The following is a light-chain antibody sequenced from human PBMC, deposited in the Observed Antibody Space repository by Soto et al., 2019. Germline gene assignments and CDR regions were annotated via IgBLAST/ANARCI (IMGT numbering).Light chain of an antibody. Sequence: EIVMTQARVTLSVSPGERATLACGASQFVSSNSAWYQQKPGQAPRLLIYGASTRATGIPARFSGSGSGAEFTLTISYLQSEDFAVYFCQQYHNWPPITFGQGTRLEIK. V-gene: IGKV3D-15*01. CDR3: QQYHNWPPIT. CDR1: QFVSSN. CDR2: GAS. J-gene: IGKJ5*01.